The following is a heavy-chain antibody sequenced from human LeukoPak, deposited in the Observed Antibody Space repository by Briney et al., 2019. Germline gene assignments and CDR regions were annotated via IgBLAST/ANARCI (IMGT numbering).Heavy chain of an antibody. D-gene: IGHD6-13*01. Sequence: GRSLRLSCAASGFTFSSYAMHWVRQAPGKGLEWVAVISYDGSNKYYADSVKGRFTISRDNSKNTLHLQMNSLRAEDTAVYYCARDSASSWYSAGIFWGQGTLVTVSS. V-gene: IGHV3-30-3*01. CDR3: ARDSASSWYSAGIF. CDR1: GFTFSSYA. J-gene: IGHJ4*02. CDR2: ISYDGSNK.